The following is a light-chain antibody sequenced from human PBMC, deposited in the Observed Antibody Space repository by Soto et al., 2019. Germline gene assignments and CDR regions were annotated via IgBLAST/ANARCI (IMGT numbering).Light chain of an antibody. Sequence: EIRMTQFPDTLSASPGEGATLSCRAAQDVTTNFAWYQQKPGQAPRLLIYDISTRATGVPARFSGSGSGTEFTLSISGLQSEDFAVYYCQQYNKWPPWTFGQGTKVDIK. V-gene: IGKV3-15*01. J-gene: IGKJ1*01. CDR2: DIS. CDR3: QQYNKWPPWT. CDR1: QDVTTN.